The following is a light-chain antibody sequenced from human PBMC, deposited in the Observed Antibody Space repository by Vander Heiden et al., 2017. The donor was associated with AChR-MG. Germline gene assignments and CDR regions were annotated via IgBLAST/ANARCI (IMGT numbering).Light chain of an antibody. CDR1: QSLLHSDGYNY. CDR3: RQALQTPFT. V-gene: IGKV2-28*01. J-gene: IGKJ3*01. Sequence: DIVMTQSPLSLPVTPGEPASISCRSSQSLLHSDGYNYLDWYLQKPGQSPQLLIYLGSNRASGVPDRFSDSGSGTVFTLKISRVEAEDVGVYYCRQALQTPFTFGHGTKVNIK. CDR2: LGS.